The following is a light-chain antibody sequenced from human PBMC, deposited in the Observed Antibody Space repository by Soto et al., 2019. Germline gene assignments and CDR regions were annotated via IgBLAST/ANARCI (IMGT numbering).Light chain of an antibody. CDR3: QQYNNWPPIT. Sequence: EIVMTQSPATLSLSQGERATLSCRASQSVSSSYLPWSQQKPGQSPRLLIYDASHRATGIPARFSGSGSGTEFTLTISSLQSEDFAVYYCQQYNNWPPITFGQGTRLEVK. J-gene: IGKJ5*01. CDR2: DAS. V-gene: IGKV3D-7*01. CDR1: QSVSSSY.